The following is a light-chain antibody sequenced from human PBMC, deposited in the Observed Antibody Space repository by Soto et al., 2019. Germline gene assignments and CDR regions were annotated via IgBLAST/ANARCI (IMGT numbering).Light chain of an antibody. CDR3: HQYGSAPAWT. J-gene: IGKJ1*01. CDR2: GAS. Sequence: EIVLTQSPGTLSLFPGERATLSCRASQSISSSYLAWYQQKPGQAPRLVIHGASNRATGIPDRFSGAGSGKDFTLTISRLEPEDFAVYYCHQYGSAPAWTFGQGTKVEIK. CDR1: QSISSSY. V-gene: IGKV3-20*01.